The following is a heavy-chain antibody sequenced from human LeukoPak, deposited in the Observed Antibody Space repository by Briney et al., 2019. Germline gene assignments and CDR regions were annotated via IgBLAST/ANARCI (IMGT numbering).Heavy chain of an antibody. D-gene: IGHD5-18*01. CDR1: GFTFSSYW. Sequence: PGGSLRLSCAASGFTFSSYWMSWVRQTPGKGLEWVAKIKPDGSEKSYVDSVKGRFTISRYNAKNTLYLQMSGLRPEDTALYYCAYCSRGNSHKDPCNNWGQGTMVTVSS. J-gene: IGHJ3*01. CDR3: AYCSRGNSHKDPCNN. CDR2: IKPDGSEK. V-gene: IGHV3-7*01.